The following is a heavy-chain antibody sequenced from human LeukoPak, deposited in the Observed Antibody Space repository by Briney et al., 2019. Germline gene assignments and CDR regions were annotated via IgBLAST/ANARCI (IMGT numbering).Heavy chain of an antibody. D-gene: IGHD3-16*01. J-gene: IGHJ6*02. CDR3: AKDLSDDPPFYTPPGYGMDV. V-gene: IGHV3-23*01. CDR2: ISGSGGST. Sequence: HPGGSLRLSCAASGFTFTSYAMSWVRQAPGKGLEWVSAISGSGGSTYYADSVKGRFTISRDNSKNTLYLQMNSLRAEDTAVYYCAKDLSDDPPFYTPPGYGMDVWGQGTTVTVSS. CDR1: GFTFTSYA.